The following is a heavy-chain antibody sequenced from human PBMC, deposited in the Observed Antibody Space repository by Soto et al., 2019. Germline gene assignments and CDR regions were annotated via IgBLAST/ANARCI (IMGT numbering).Heavy chain of an antibody. CDR1: GFTFSTYL. CDR2: ISYDERNK. D-gene: IGHD3-22*01. Sequence: PGGSLRLSCAASGFTFSTYLMHWVRQAPGKGLEWMAVISYDERNKFYADSVKGRFTISRDNSKNTLYLQMNSLRAEDTAVYFCAKDLSKYYYDSSGYTLDYWGQGTLVTVSS. J-gene: IGHJ4*02. CDR3: AKDLSKYYYDSSGYTLDY. V-gene: IGHV3-30*18.